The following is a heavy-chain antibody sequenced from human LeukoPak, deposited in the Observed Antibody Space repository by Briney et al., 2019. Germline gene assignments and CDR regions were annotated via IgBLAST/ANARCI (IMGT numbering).Heavy chain of an antibody. Sequence: KTSETLSLTCTVSGGSISSYYWSWIRQPPGKGLEWIGYIYYSGSTNYNPSLKSRVTISVDTSKNQFSLKLSSVTAADTAVYYCARSVGYCSSASCYVNWFDPWGQGTLVTVSS. J-gene: IGHJ5*02. CDR2: IYYSGST. CDR3: ARSVGYCSSASCYVNWFDP. D-gene: IGHD2-2*01. V-gene: IGHV4-59*12. CDR1: GGSISSYY.